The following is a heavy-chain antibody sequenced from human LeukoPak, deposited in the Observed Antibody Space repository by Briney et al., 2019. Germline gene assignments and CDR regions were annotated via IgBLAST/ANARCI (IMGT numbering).Heavy chain of an antibody. CDR1: GYTFTGYY. V-gene: IGHV1-2*02. CDR2: INPNTGGT. D-gene: IGHD6-19*01. CDR3: ARVKWLSSNWFDP. Sequence: GASVKVSCKASGYTFTGYYIHWVRQAPGQRLEWMAWINPNTGGTNYAQKFQGRVTMTRDKSISTAYMELSRLTSDDTSVYYCARVKWLSSNWFDPWGQGTLVTVSS. J-gene: IGHJ5*02.